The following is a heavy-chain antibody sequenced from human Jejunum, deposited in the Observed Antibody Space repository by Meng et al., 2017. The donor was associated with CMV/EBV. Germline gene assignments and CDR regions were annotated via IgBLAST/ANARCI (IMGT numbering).Heavy chain of an antibody. CDR3: GDPPAGY. V-gene: IGHV4-4*01. CDR2: IFHSGAT. Sequence: TLSLTRVGSGGSLIGTNWWNWVRQPPGGGLEWIGEIFHSGATNLNPSLKSRVTISIDNSKNQFSLKLTSVTAADTAVYFCGDPPAGYWGQGVLVTVSS. J-gene: IGHJ4*02. CDR1: GGSLIGTNW.